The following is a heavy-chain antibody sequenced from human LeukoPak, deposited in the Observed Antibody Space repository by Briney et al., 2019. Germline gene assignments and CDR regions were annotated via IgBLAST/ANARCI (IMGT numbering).Heavy chain of an antibody. CDR3: ARDRRRYSYGYFDY. J-gene: IGHJ4*02. CDR1: GFTFSSYA. CDR2: ISYDGSNK. V-gene: IGHV3-30*01. Sequence: GGSLRLSCAASGFTFSSYATHWVRQAPGKGLEWVAVISYDGSNKYYADSVKGRFTISRDNSKNTLYLQMNSLRAEDTAVYYCARDRRRYSYGYFDYWGQGTLVTVSS. D-gene: IGHD5-18*01.